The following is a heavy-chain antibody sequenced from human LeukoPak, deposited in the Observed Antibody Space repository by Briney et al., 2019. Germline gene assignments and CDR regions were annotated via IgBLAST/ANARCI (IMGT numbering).Heavy chain of an antibody. V-gene: IGHV3-64*01. CDR1: GFTFSSYA. CDR3: ARWSGYEGY. CDR2: ISSNGGST. D-gene: IGHD5-12*01. J-gene: IGHJ4*02. Sequence: GGSLRLSCAASGFTFSSYAMHWVRQAPGKGLEYVSAISSNGGSTYYANSVKGRFTISRDNSKNTLYLQMGSLRAEDMAVYYCARWSGYEGYWGQGTLVTVSS.